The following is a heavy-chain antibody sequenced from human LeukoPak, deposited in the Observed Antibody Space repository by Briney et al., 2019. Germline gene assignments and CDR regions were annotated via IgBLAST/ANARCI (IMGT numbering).Heavy chain of an antibody. V-gene: IGHV3-23*01. D-gene: IGHD1-20*01. CDR3: AKDLGITGYYFDY. CDR2: ISGSGGST. Sequence: GGSLRLSCAASGFTFSSYAMSWVRQASGKGLEWVSAISGSGGSTYYADSVKGRFTISRDNSKNTLYLQMNSLRAEDTAVYYCAKDLGITGYYFDYWGQGTLVTVSS. CDR1: GFTFSSYA. J-gene: IGHJ4*02.